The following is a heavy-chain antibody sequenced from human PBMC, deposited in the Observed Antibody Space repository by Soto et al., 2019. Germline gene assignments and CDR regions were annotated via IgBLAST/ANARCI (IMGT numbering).Heavy chain of an antibody. Sequence: GGSLRLSCAASGFTFSSYGMHWVRQAPGKGLEWVAVIWYDGSNKYYADSVKGRFTISRDNSKNTLYLQMNSLRAEDTAVYYCARDRGYYDSSGYYYFPGYWGQGTLVTVSS. J-gene: IGHJ4*02. CDR3: ARDRGYYDSSGYYYFPGY. CDR2: IWYDGSNK. D-gene: IGHD3-22*01. CDR1: GFTFSSYG. V-gene: IGHV3-33*01.